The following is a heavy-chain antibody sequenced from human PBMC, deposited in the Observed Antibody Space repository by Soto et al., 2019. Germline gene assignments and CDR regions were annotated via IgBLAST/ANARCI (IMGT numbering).Heavy chain of an antibody. CDR1: GFTFSTYG. CDR2: ISGSGGST. CDR3: AKDPATIAVAGTFDS. D-gene: IGHD6-19*01. V-gene: IGHV3-23*01. J-gene: IGHJ4*02. Sequence: EVQLLESGGGLVQPGGSLRLSCAASGFTFSTYGMSWVRQAPGKGLEWVSIISGSGGSTYYADTVKGRFTISRDNSKNTLYLQMNSLRAEDTAVYYCAKDPATIAVAGTFDSWGQGTLVIVSS.